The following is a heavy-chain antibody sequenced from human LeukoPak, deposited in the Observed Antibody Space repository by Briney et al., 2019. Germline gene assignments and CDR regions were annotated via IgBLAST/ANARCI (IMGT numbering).Heavy chain of an antibody. CDR3: ARHSNYYDFWGPRGWFDP. Sequence: SETLSLTCTVSGGSISSYYWSWIRQPAGKGLEWIGRIYTSGSTNYNPSLKSRVTISVDTSKNQFSLKLSSVTAADTAVYYCARHSNYYDFWGPRGWFDPWGQGTLVTVSS. CDR1: GGSISSYY. CDR2: IYTSGST. D-gene: IGHD3-3*01. J-gene: IGHJ5*02. V-gene: IGHV4-4*07.